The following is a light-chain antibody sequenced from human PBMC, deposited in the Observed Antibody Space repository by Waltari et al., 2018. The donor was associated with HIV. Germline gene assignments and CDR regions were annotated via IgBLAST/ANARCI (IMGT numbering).Light chain of an antibody. CDR3: QSYDSSLSGVV. CDR2: DNT. V-gene: IGLV1-40*01. Sequence: QSVLRQPPSVSGAPGQRVAISCTGSNSNIGAGPHVHWYQQLPGTAPKLLIYDNTNRPSGVPDRFSGSKSGTSTSLAIAGLQADDEADYYCQSYDSSLSGVVFGGGTRLTVL. J-gene: IGLJ2*01. CDR1: NSNIGAGPH.